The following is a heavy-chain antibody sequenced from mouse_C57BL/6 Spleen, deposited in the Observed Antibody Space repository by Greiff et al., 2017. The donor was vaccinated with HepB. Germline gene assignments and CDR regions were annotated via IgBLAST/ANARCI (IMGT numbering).Heavy chain of an antibody. CDR2: IYPGSGNT. V-gene: IGHV1-76*01. CDR1: GYTFTDYY. J-gene: IGHJ1*03. CDR3: ARDYGQRDWYFDV. Sequence: QVQLKQSGAELVRPGASVKLSCKASGYTFTDYYINWVKQRPGQGLEWIARIYPGSGNTYYNEKFKGKATLTAEKSSSTAYMQLSSLTSEDSAVYVCARDYGQRDWYFDVWGTGTTVTVSS. D-gene: IGHD1-1*01.